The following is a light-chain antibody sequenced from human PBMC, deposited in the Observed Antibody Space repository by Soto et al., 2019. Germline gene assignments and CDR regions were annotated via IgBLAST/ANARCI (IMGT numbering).Light chain of an antibody. Sequence: DIQMTQSPSSLSASVGDRVTITCQASQDISNYLNWYQQKPGKAPKLLIYDASDLEAGDPSRFSGSGSGTDFTFTISSLQPEDVATYNCQQYANFPPYTFGQGTKVEI. J-gene: IGKJ2*01. V-gene: IGKV1-33*01. CDR1: QDISNY. CDR2: DAS. CDR3: QQYANFPPYT.